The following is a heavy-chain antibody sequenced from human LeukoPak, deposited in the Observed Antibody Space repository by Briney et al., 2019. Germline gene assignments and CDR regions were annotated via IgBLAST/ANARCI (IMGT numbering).Heavy chain of an antibody. D-gene: IGHD4-17*01. CDR1: GFTFSSYN. V-gene: IGHV3-21*01. J-gene: IGHJ4*02. CDR3: ARESDGDYYFDY. CDR2: ISSSSNYT. Sequence: PGGSLRLSCAASGFTFSSYNMNWVRQAPEKGLEWVSSISSSSNYTYYADSVKGRFTISRDNAKNSLYLQVHSLRAEDSALYYCARESDGDYYFDYWGQGTLVTVSS.